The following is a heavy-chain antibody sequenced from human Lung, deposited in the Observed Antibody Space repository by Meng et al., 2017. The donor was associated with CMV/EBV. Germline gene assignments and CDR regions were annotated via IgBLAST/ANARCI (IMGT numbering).Heavy chain of an antibody. Sequence: LXCAISGDXVSSNSAAWNWIRQSPSRGLEWLGRTYYRSKWYNDYAVSVKSRITINPDTSKNQFSLQLNSVTPEDTAVYYCARGHYDSSGYPIDYWXQGTXVTVSS. CDR1: GDXVSSNSAA. CDR3: ARGHYDSSGYPIDY. CDR2: TYYRSKWYN. D-gene: IGHD3-22*01. J-gene: IGHJ4*02. V-gene: IGHV6-1*01.